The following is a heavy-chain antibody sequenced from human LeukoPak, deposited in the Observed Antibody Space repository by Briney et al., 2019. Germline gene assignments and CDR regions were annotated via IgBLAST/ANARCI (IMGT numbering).Heavy chain of an antibody. J-gene: IGHJ6*03. V-gene: IGHV3-23*01. CDR3: AKYYGDYAYYYYMDV. CDR2: ISGSGGST. CDR1: GFTFTSYS. Sequence: PGGSLRLSCAASGFTFTSYSMNWVRQAPGKGLEWVSAISGSGGSTYYADSVKGRFTISRDNSKNTLYLQMNSLRAEDTAVYYCAKYYGDYAYYYYMDVWGKGTTVTVSS. D-gene: IGHD4-17*01.